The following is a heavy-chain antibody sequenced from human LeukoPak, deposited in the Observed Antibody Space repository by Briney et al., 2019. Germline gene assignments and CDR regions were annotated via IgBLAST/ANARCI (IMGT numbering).Heavy chain of an antibody. J-gene: IGHJ4*02. V-gene: IGHV3-73*01. D-gene: IGHD3-22*01. CDR3: TRWGGSSYQHFDY. CDR2: IRSKANSYAT. CDR1: GFTFSGSA. Sequence: PGGSLRLSCAASGFTFSGSAMHWVRQASGKGLEWVGRIRSKANSYATAYAASVKGRFTISRDDSKNTAYLQMNSLKTEDTAVYYCTRWGGSSYQHFDYWGQGTLVTVSS.